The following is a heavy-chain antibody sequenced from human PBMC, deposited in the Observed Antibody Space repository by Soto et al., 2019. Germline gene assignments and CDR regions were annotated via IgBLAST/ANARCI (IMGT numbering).Heavy chain of an antibody. CDR2: IIPILGIA. J-gene: IGHJ4*02. CDR1: GGTFSSYT. V-gene: IGHV1-69*02. CDR3: ASGGDCSGGSCWYYFDY. D-gene: IGHD2-15*01. Sequence: QVQLVQSGAEVKKPGSSVKVSCKASGGTFSSYTISWVRQAPGQGLEWMGRIIPILGIANYAQKFQGRVTITADKSTSTAYMELSSLRSEDTAVYYCASGGDCSGGSCWYYFDYWGQGTLDTVSS.